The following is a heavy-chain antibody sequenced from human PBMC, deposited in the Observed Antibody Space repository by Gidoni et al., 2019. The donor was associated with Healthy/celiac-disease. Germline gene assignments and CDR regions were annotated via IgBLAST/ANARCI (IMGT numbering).Heavy chain of an antibody. CDR3: ARDRNEYYYYYMDV. CDR1: GYTFTGYY. CDR2: INSNSGGT. J-gene: IGHJ6*03. Sequence: QVQLVQSRAEVKKPGASMKVSCKDSGYTFTGYYLHWVRQAPGQGLEWMGWINSNSGGTNYAQKFQGRVTMTRDTSISTAYMELSRLRSDDTAVYYCARDRNEYYYYYMDVWGKGTTVTVSS. V-gene: IGHV1-2*02. D-gene: IGHD1-1*01.